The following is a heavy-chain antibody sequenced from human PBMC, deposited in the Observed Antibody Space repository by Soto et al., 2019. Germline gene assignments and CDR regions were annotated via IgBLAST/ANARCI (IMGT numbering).Heavy chain of an antibody. V-gene: IGHV1-46*01. CDR3: ARDRGGPYCSGGSCYQHFDY. Sequence: QVQLVQSGAEVKKSGASVKVSCKASGYTFTSYYMHWVRQAPGQGLEWMGIINPSGGSTSYAQKFQGRVTMTRHTSTSTGYMELSSLRSEDTAVYYCARDRGGPYCSGGSCYQHFDYWGQGTLVTVSS. D-gene: IGHD2-15*01. CDR2: INPSGGST. CDR1: GYTFTSYY. J-gene: IGHJ4*02.